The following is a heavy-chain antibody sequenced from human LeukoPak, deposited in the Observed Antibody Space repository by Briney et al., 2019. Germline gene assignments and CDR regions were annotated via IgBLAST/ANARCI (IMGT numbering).Heavy chain of an antibody. Sequence: GGSLRLSCAASGFTFSSYDMHWVRQTTEKGLEWVSVIGTAGDTYYPGSVKGRFTISRENAKNSLHLQMNSLRAGDTAVYYCARGPPGGGEYDYWGQGTLVTVSA. CDR3: ARGPPGGGEYDY. D-gene: IGHD7-27*01. CDR1: GFTFSSYD. J-gene: IGHJ4*02. CDR2: IGTAGDT. V-gene: IGHV3-13*04.